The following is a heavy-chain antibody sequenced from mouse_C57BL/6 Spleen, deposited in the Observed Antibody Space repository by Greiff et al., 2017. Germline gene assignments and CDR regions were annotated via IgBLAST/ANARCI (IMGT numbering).Heavy chain of an antibody. J-gene: IGHJ3*01. Sequence: QVQLQQSGPELVKPGASVKISCKASGYAFSSSWMNWVKQRPGKGLEWIGRIYPGDGDTNYNGKFKGKATLTADKSSSTAYMQLSSLTSEDSAVYFCARTYGNYESWFADWGQGTLVTVSA. CDR1: GYAFSSSW. CDR2: IYPGDGDT. V-gene: IGHV1-82*01. CDR3: ARTYGNYESWFAD. D-gene: IGHD2-10*02.